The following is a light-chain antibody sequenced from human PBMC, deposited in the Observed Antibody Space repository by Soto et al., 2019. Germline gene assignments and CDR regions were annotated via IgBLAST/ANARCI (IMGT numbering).Light chain of an antibody. V-gene: IGLV2-14*01. J-gene: IGLJ1*01. CDR2: EVS. Sequence: QSALTQPASVSGSPGQSLTISCTGTSTDVGGFNFVSWYQQHPGKATKLIIYEVSKRPSGVSNRFSGSKSGNTASLTISGLQAEDEADYYCSSYRRSRVPVFGTGTKLTVL. CDR3: SSYRRSRVPV. CDR1: STDVGGFNF.